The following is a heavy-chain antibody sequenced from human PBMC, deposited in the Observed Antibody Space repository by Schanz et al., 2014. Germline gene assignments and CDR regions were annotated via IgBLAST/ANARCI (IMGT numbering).Heavy chain of an antibody. D-gene: IGHD6-13*01. CDR3: AKSQGSSFDS. CDR2: INSVGSNT. J-gene: IGHJ4*02. V-gene: IGHV3-74*02. CDR1: GFTFSSHW. Sequence: EVHLLESGGGLVQPGGSLRLSCAASGFTFSSHWMHWVRQDPGKGLVWVARINSVGSNTDYADSVTGRFTISRDNAKNTLYLQMNSLRPEDTAVYYCAKSQGSSFDSWGQGTLVTVSS.